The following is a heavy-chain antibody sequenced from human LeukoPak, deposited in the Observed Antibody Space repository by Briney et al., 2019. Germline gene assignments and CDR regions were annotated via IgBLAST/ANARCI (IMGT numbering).Heavy chain of an antibody. J-gene: IGHJ5*02. D-gene: IGHD6-13*01. Sequence: SETLSLTCTVSGGSISSYYWSWIRQPPGKGLEWIASIYYSGSTYYNLSLKSRVTISLDTSKNQFSLKLTSVTAADTAVYYCARKGYSISWYSPWGQGTLVTVSS. V-gene: IGHV4-59*12. CDR2: IYYSGST. CDR3: ARKGYSISWYSP. CDR1: GGSISSYY.